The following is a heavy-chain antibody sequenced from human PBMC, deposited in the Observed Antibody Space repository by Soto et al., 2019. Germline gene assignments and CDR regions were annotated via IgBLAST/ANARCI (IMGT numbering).Heavy chain of an antibody. CDR1: GGSISSGGYS. Sequence: NPSETLSLTCAVSGGSISSGGYSWSWIRQPPGKGLEWIGYIYHSGSTYYNPSLKSRVTISVDRSKNQFSLKLSSVTAADTAVYYCASSQTTVTSYDYWGQGTLVTVSS. CDR2: IYHSGST. CDR3: ASSQTTVTSYDY. D-gene: IGHD4-17*01. J-gene: IGHJ4*02. V-gene: IGHV4-30-2*01.